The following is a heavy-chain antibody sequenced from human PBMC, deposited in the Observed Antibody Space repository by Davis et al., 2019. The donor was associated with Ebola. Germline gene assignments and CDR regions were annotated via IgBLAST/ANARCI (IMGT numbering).Heavy chain of an antibody. V-gene: IGHV1-18*04. CDR3: ARGGGSTQSGIDY. J-gene: IGHJ4*02. CDR1: GYTFTDYN. Sequence: ASVKVSCKASGYTFTDYNIHWMRQAPGQGLQWVGWISAYSGDTNYVQKLQGRVTMTTDTSTSTAYMELRSLRSDDTAVYYCARGGGSTQSGIDYWGQGNLVTVSS. CDR2: ISAYSGDT. D-gene: IGHD3-10*01.